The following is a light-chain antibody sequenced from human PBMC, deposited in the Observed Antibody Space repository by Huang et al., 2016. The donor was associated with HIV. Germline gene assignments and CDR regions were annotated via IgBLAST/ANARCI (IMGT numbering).Light chain of an antibody. J-gene: IGKJ4*01. Sequence: EIVMTQSPGTLSVSPGERATLSCRASQSISSNLAWYQQKPGQSPRLLIYGASIRATGVPVRFSGSGSGTEFTLTISSLQFEDSAVYYCQQYNDWLSLTFGGGTKV. CDR2: GAS. CDR3: QQYNDWLSLT. CDR1: QSISSN. V-gene: IGKV3-15*01.